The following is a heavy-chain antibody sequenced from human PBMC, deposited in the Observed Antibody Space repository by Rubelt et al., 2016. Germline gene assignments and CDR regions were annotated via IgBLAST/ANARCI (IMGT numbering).Heavy chain of an antibody. D-gene: IGHD6-6*01. CDR2: ISGSGGST. V-gene: IGHV3-23*01. Sequence: EVQLLESGGGLVQPGGSLRLSCAASGFTFSSYAMSWVRQAPGKGLEWVSAISGSGGSTYYADSVKGRFTISRDNSKNTLYLQMNSLRAEDTAVYYCATYSSSGGGSDYWGQGTLVTVSS. J-gene: IGHJ4*02. CDR1: GFTFSSYA. CDR3: ATYSSSGGGSDY.